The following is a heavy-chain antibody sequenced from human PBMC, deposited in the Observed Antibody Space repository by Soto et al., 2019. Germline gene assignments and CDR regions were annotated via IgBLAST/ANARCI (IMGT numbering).Heavy chain of an antibody. CDR1: GGTFSNYA. Sequence: QVQLVQSGAEVKKPGSSVKVSCKASGGTFSNYAISWVRQAPGHGLEWMGGIIPIFGTTNYAQKFQGRVTITADESTSTAYMELSSLRSADTALYYCARDAIFGVVIRGIDFYYGMDVWGQGTTVSVSS. J-gene: IGHJ6*02. CDR2: IIPIFGTT. V-gene: IGHV1-69*01. D-gene: IGHD3-3*01. CDR3: ARDAIFGVVIRGIDFYYGMDV.